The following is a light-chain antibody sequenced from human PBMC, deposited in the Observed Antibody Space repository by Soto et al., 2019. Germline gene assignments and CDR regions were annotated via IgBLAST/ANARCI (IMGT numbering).Light chain of an antibody. CDR1: QSIQTW. J-gene: IGKJ2*01. CDR3: QQYESYPYT. V-gene: IGKV1-5*01. CDR2: GAS. Sequence: DIQMTQSPSTLSASVGDRVTISCRASQSIQTWLAWYQQRPGKAPNLLIFGASDLASGVSSRFSGSGSGAEFTLTISSLQADDFATYYCQQYESYPYTFGRGTRLEIK.